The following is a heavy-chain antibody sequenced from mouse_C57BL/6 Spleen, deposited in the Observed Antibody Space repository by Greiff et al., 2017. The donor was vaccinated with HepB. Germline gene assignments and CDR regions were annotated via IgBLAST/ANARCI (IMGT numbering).Heavy chain of an antibody. D-gene: IGHD1-1*01. J-gene: IGHJ4*01. CDR1: GFTFSSYA. V-gene: IGHV5-4*01. Sequence: EVMLVESGGGLVKPGGSLKLSCAASGFTFSSYAMSWVRQTPEKRLEWVATISDGGSYTYYPDNVKGRFTISRDNAKNNLYLQMSHLKSEDTAMYYCAREGDYYGSSYAMDYWGQGTSVTVSS. CDR3: AREGDYYGSSYAMDY. CDR2: ISDGGSYT.